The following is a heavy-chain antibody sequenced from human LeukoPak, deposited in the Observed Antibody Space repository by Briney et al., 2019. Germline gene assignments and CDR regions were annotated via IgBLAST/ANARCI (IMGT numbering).Heavy chain of an antibody. J-gene: IGHJ4*02. V-gene: IGHV3-48*04. Sequence: GGSLRLSCAASGFTFSSYSMNWVRQAPGKGLEWVSYISSSGSTIYYADSVKGRFTISRDNAKNSLYLQMNSLRAEDTAVYYCARAAAGTVLIDYWGQGTLVTVSS. D-gene: IGHD6-13*01. CDR1: GFTFSSYS. CDR3: ARAAAGTVLIDY. CDR2: ISSSGSTI.